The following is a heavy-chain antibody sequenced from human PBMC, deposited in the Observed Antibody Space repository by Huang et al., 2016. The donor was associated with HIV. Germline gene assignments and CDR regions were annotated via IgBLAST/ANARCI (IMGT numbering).Heavy chain of an antibody. Sequence: EVQLLESGGGLVQPGGSMRLSCAASGFTFSSYAMNWVRQAPGKGLEWVSGISGSGICTYYADSGKGRLTSSRDNSMNTVYLQMNSLRAEDTAVYYCAKGGYTSGWYNYWGQGTLVTVSS. D-gene: IGHD6-19*01. CDR3: AKGGYTSGWYNY. CDR1: GFTFSSYA. CDR2: ISGSGICT. J-gene: IGHJ4*02. V-gene: IGHV3-23*01.